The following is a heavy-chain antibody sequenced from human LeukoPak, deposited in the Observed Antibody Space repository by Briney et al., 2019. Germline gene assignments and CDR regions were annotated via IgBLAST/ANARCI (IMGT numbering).Heavy chain of an antibody. J-gene: IGHJ6*03. Sequence: GGSLRLSCAASGLTFSSYAMSWVRQAPGKGLEWVSAISGSGGSTYYADSVKGRFTISRDNSKNTLYLQMNSLRAEDTAVYYCARDPYSGSYGDYYYYYMDVWGKGTAVTISS. V-gene: IGHV3-23*01. CDR1: GLTFSSYA. CDR2: ISGSGGST. CDR3: ARDPYSGSYGDYYYYYMDV. D-gene: IGHD1-26*01.